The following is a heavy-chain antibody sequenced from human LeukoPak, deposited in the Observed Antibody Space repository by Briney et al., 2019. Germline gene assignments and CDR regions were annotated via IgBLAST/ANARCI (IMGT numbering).Heavy chain of an antibody. CDR3: ARGGYYYDSSGSGAFDI. D-gene: IGHD3-22*01. V-gene: IGHV1-69*05. CDR2: IIPIFGTA. Sequence: ASVKVSCKASGYSFSDSGINWVRQAPGQGLEWMGGIIPIFGTANYAQKFQGRVTITTDESTSTAYMELSSLRSEDTAVYYCARGGYYYDSSGSGAFDIWGQGTMVTVSS. CDR1: GYSFSDSG. J-gene: IGHJ3*02.